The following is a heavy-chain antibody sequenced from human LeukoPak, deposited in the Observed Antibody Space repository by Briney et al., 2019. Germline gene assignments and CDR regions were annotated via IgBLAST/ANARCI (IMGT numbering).Heavy chain of an antibody. CDR3: ARTDCGGDCYSSRGWFDP. CDR2: INPNSGGT. Sequence: GASVKVSCKASGSTFTDYYMHWVRQAPGQGLEWMGWINPNSGGTNFAQKFQGRVTMTRDTSISTAYMELNRLRSDDTAVYYCARTDCGGDCYSSRGWFDPWGQGTLVTVSS. V-gene: IGHV1-2*02. J-gene: IGHJ5*02. CDR1: GSTFTDYY. D-gene: IGHD2-21*02.